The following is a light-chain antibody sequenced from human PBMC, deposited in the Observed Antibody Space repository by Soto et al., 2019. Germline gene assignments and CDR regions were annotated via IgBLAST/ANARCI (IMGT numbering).Light chain of an antibody. V-gene: IGKV3-11*01. CDR1: QSVDNY. Sequence: VMTQSPDTLSASPWERVSLSCRASQSVDNYLAWYQQKPGQAPRLLIYDVSNRATGTPARFSGSGSGTDFTLSISSLEPEDFAVYYCQQRSNRPRFTFGPGTKVDIK. CDR2: DVS. CDR3: QQRSNRPRFT. J-gene: IGKJ3*01.